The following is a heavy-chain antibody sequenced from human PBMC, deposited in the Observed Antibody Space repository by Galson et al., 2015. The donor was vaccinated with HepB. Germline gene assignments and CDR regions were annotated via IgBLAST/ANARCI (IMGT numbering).Heavy chain of an antibody. CDR3: ARSGTAAGFLGH. D-gene: IGHD6-13*01. J-gene: IGHJ4*02. Sequence: SVKVSCKASGYTFTNYNINWVRQAPGQGLQWMGWISPYNGDTNYAQKFQGRVTMTTDTSTTTAYMELRNLRSDDTAVHYCARSGTAAGFLGHWGQGTLVTVSS. CDR1: GYTFTNYN. CDR2: ISPYNGDT. V-gene: IGHV1-18*01.